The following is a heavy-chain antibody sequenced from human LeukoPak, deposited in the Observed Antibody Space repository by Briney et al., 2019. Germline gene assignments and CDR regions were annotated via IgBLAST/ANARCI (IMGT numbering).Heavy chain of an antibody. V-gene: IGHV1-18*01. CDR2: ISAYSGNT. CDR3: ARMMYCGDDCPVDY. CDR1: GYTFTSYG. J-gene: IGHJ4*02. D-gene: IGHD2-21*02. Sequence: ASVKVSCKASGYTFTSYGITWVRQAPGQGLEWMGWISAYSGNTKYAQKFQGRVSMTTDTSTSTAYMELRSLRSDDTALYYCARMMYCGDDCPVDYWGQGTLVTVSS.